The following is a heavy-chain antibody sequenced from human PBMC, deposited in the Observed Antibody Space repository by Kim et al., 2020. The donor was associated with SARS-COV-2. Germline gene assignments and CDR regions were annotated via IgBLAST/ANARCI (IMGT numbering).Heavy chain of an antibody. V-gene: IGHV1-3*04. D-gene: IGHD3-22*01. CDR1: GYTFTTYA. J-gene: IGHJ3*02. CDR3: ARDHYYDSSGSYAFDI. Sequence: ASVKVSCKASGYTFTTYAMHWVRQAPGQRLEWMGWINTGNGNTKYSQRFQGRVTITRDTTASTAYMELSSLRSEDTAVYYCARDHYYDSSGSYAFDIWGQGKMVTVSS. CDR2: INTGNGNT.